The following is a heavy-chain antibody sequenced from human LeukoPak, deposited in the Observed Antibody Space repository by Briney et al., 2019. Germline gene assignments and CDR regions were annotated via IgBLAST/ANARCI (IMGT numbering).Heavy chain of an antibody. J-gene: IGHJ5*02. CDR2: IYTSGST. CDR3: ARGNRIVGATSWFDP. Sequence: SETLSLTCTVSGGSISSYYWSWIRQPPGKGLEWIGRIYTSGSTNYNPSLKSRVTMSVDTSKNQFSLKLSSVTAADTAVYYCARGNRIVGATSWFDPWGQGTLVTVSS. V-gene: IGHV4-4*07. CDR1: GGSISSYY. D-gene: IGHD1-26*01.